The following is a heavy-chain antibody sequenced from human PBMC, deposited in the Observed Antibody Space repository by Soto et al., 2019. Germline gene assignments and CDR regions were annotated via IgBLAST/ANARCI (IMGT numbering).Heavy chain of an antibody. Sequence: ASVKVSCKVSGYTLTELSMHWVRQAPGRGLEWMGGFDPEDGETIYAQKFQGRVTMTEDTSTDTAYMELSSLRSEDTAVYYCASSWYGERRIDYWGQGTLVTVSS. CDR2: FDPEDGET. J-gene: IGHJ4*02. V-gene: IGHV1-24*01. CDR1: GYTLTELS. CDR3: ASSWYGERRIDY. D-gene: IGHD6-13*01.